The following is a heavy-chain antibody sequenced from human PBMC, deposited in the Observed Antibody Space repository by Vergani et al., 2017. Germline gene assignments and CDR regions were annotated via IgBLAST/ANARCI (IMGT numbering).Heavy chain of an antibody. Sequence: QLHLQESGPRLVQPSQTLSLTCTVSGGSISSGSYYWSWIRQPAGKGLEWIGRIYTSGSTNYNPSLKSRVTMSVDTSKNQFSLKLSSVTAADTAVYYCVRDPWESGGPYSGCWGRGTLVSVSS. V-gene: IGHV4-61*02. D-gene: IGHD2-15*01. CDR1: GGSISSGSYY. J-gene: IGHJ4*02. CDR3: VRDPWESGGPYSGC. CDR2: IYTSGST.